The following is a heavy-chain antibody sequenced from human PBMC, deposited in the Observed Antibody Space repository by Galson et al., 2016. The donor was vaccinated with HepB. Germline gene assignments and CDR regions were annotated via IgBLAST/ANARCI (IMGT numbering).Heavy chain of an antibody. CDR1: GFSVSSNF. V-gene: IGHV3-53*01. CDR2: IYTGGST. CDR3: ARVAGNPGRTAYYDY. D-gene: IGHD4-23*01. Sequence: SLRLSCAASGFSVSSNFVSWVRQSPGKGLEWVSVIYTGGSTNYADSVKGRFTITLDTSKNTFSLKVASVTAADTAVYYCARVAGNPGRTAYYDYWGLGTLVTVSS. J-gene: IGHJ4*02.